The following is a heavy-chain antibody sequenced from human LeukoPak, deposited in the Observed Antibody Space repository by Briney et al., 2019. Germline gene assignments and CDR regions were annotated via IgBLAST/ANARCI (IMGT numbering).Heavy chain of an antibody. Sequence: PGGSLRLSCAASGFTFSGSAMHWVRQASGKGLEWVGRIRSKANSYATAYDASVKGRSTISRDDSKNTAYLQMNSLKTDETAVYYCPRPGYSNFNWFDPWGQGTLVTVSS. CDR3: PRPGYSNFNWFDP. CDR1: GFTFSGSA. D-gene: IGHD4-11*01. CDR2: IRSKANSYAT. J-gene: IGHJ5*02. V-gene: IGHV3-73*01.